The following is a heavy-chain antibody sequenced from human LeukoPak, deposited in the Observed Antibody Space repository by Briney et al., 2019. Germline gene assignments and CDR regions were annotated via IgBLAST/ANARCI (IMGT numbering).Heavy chain of an antibody. Sequence: GGSLRLSCVASGFTFSSYWMSWVRKAPGKGLEWVANIKQDGSEKYYVDSVKGRFTISRDNAKNSLYLQMNSLRAEDTAVYYCARVVDFWSGPTYYFDYWGQGTLVTVSS. CDR3: ARVVDFWSGPTYYFDY. CDR2: IKQDGSEK. D-gene: IGHD3-3*01. J-gene: IGHJ4*02. CDR1: GFTFSSYW. V-gene: IGHV3-7*01.